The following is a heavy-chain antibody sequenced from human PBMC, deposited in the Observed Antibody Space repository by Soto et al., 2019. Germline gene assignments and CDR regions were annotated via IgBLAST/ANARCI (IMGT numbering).Heavy chain of an antibody. CDR1: GFTFSSYG. V-gene: IGHV3-30*18. Sequence: QVQLVESGGGVVQPGRSLRLSCAASGFTFSSYGMHWVRQAPGKGLEWVAVISYDGSNKYYADSVKGRFTISRDNSKTPRYLQMNSLRAEDTAVYYCANHGGAAAGTGYWGQGTLVTVSS. CDR3: ANHGGAAAGTGY. CDR2: ISYDGSNK. J-gene: IGHJ4*02. D-gene: IGHD6-13*01.